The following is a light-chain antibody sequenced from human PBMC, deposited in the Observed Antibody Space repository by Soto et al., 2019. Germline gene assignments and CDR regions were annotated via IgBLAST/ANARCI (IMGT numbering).Light chain of an antibody. J-gene: IGKJ4*01. V-gene: IGKV1-5*03. CDR2: KAS. Sequence: DIQMTQSPSTLSASVGDRVTITCRAIQSISNWLAWYQQKPVKAPPLLIYKASSLQGGVPSRFSGRGSGKEFTLTISSLQPDDFATYCCQQYDRYSTFGGGTKVEIK. CDR1: QSISNW. CDR3: QQYDRYST.